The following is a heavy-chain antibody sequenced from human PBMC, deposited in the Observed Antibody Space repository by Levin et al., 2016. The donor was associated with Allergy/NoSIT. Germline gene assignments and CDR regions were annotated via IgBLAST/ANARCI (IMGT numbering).Heavy chain of an antibody. V-gene: IGHV4-59*01. CDR1: GDSISSYY. D-gene: IGHD6-19*01. Sequence: SETLSLTCTVSGDSISSYYWSWIRQPPGKGLEWVGYIYYSGSTNYNPSLKSRVTISVDSSKKHFSLKLSSVTAADTAVYYCARLIAVTGKVDYFDFWGQGTLVTVSS. CDR2: IYYSGST. CDR3: ARLIAVTGKVDYFDF. J-gene: IGHJ4*02.